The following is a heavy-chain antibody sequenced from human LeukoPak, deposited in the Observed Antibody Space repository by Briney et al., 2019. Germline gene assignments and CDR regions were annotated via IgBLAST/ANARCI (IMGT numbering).Heavy chain of an antibody. V-gene: IGHV4-59*11. Sequence: SETLSLTCTVSGGSINSHCWSWIRQPPGKGLEWIGYIYYSGSTNYNPSLKSRVTISVDTSKNQFSLKLSSVTAADTAVYYCARAPSDYDFWSGYLHQYFDYWGQGTLVTVSS. D-gene: IGHD3-3*01. CDR3: ARAPSDYDFWSGYLHQYFDY. CDR2: IYYSGST. J-gene: IGHJ4*02. CDR1: GGSINSHC.